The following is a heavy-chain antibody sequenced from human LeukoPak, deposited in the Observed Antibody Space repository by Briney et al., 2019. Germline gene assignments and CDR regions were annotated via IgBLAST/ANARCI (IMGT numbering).Heavy chain of an antibody. CDR2: INHSGST. CDR1: GGSFSGYY. D-gene: IGHD1-14*01. J-gene: IGHJ5*02. V-gene: IGHV4-34*01. CDR3: ARNRKSWFDP. Sequence: PSETLSLTCAVYGGSFSGYYWSWIRQPPGKGLEWIGEINHSGSTNYNPSLKSRVTISVDTSKNQFSLKLSPVTAADTAVYYCARNRKSWFDPWGQGTLVTVSS.